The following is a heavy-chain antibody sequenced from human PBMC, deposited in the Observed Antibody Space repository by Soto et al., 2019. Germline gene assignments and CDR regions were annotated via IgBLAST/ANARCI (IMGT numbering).Heavy chain of an antibody. Sequence: QVQLVQSGAEVKKPGSSVKVSCKASGGTFSSYAISWVRQAPGQGLEWMGGIIPIFGTANYAQKFQGRVTITADEATSTAYMELSSLRSEDTAVYYCARRLEYSSSSEYYYYGMDVWCHGCTVTVSS. D-gene: IGHD6-6*01. CDR1: GGTFSSYA. J-gene: IGHJ6*02. CDR3: ARRLEYSSSSEYYYYGMDV. V-gene: IGHV1-69*01. CDR2: IIPIFGTA.